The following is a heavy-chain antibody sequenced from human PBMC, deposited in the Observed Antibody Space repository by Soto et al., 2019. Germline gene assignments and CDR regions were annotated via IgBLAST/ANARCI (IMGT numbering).Heavy chain of an antibody. CDR2: INEDSSYI. V-gene: IGHV3-21*02. CDR3: VSVFGCYFWSGYMEV. Sequence: EVQLVESGGGLVKPGGSLRLSCAASGFDFSSYSMNWVRQAPGKGLEWVSSINEDSSYIYYAHSFRGLFTISRDNANESLSLQMNSLRAEDTAVYYCVSVFGCYFWSGYMEVWGDGATVTVSS. CDR1: GFDFSSYS. J-gene: IGHJ6*03. D-gene: IGHD3-3*01.